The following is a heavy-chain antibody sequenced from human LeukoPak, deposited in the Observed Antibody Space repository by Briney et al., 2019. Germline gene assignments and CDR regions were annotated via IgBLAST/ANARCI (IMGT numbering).Heavy chain of an antibody. D-gene: IGHD2-21*01. Sequence: PSETLSLTCAVSGYSISSGCYWGWIRQPPGKGLEWIGSIYHSGSTYYNPSLKSRITISVDTSKNPFSLKLSSVTAAHTDVYYCARRHIVANAFYIWGQGTMVTVSS. CDR3: ARRHIVANAFYI. CDR2: IYHSGST. CDR1: GYSISSGCY. V-gene: IGHV4-38-2*01. J-gene: IGHJ3*02.